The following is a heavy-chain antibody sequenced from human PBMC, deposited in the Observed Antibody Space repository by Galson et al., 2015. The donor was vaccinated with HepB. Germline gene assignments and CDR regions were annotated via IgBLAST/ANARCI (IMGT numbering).Heavy chain of an antibody. J-gene: IGHJ6*03. CDR2: ISSKSTSI. Sequence: LRLSCAASGFTFSGYTMTWVRQAPGEGLEWASYISSKSTSIYYGDSVKGRFTISRDNAKNSLYLQMDSLRDEDTAVYYCARGLPAAKYYDYYYMDVWGKGTTVIVSS. CDR3: ARGLPAAKYYDYYYMDV. V-gene: IGHV3-48*02. CDR1: GFTFSGYT. D-gene: IGHD2-2*01.